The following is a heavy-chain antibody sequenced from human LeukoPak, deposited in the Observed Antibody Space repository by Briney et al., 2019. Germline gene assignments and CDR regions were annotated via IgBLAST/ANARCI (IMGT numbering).Heavy chain of an antibody. CDR3: AKGKYSNVYDYYYYGMDV. D-gene: IGHD4-4*01. J-gene: IGHJ6*02. Sequence: GRSLRLSCAASGFTFSSYGMHWVRQAPGKGLEWVAVISYDGSNKYYADSVKGRFTISRDNSKNTLYLQMNSLRAEDTAVYYCAKGKYSNVYDYYYYGMDVWGQGTTVTVSS. CDR2: ISYDGSNK. CDR1: GFTFSSYG. V-gene: IGHV3-30*18.